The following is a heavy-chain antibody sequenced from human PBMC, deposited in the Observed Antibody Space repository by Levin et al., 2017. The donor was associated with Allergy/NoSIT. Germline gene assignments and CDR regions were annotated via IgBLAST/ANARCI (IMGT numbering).Heavy chain of an antibody. CDR2: IIPMFGKA. D-gene: IGHD6-13*01. J-gene: IGHJ3*01. V-gene: IGHV1-69*06. CDR1: GGTLSNNA. CDR3: AGDGDRKGSWAYDGFEF. Sequence: SVKVSCKAFGGTLSNNAISWVRQAPGQGLEWMGGIIPMFGKATYAQQFQGRVTITADKSTSTAYMQLSGLRSEDPAVYFCAGDGDRKGSWAYDGFEFWGQGAVVAVSS.